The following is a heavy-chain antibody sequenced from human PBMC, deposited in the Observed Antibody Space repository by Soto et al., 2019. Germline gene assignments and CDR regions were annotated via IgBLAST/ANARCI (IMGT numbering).Heavy chain of an antibody. J-gene: IGHJ6*02. D-gene: IGHD3-22*01. CDR1: GYIFTGYY. CDR2: INPNSGGGT. V-gene: IGHV1-2*04. CDR3: ANQATYYYDSSGSPQYYYGMDV. Sequence: ASVKVSCKASGYIFTGYYMYWVRQAPGQGLQWMGWINPNSGGGTNYAQKFQGWVTMTRDTSISTAYMELSRLRSDDTAVYYCANQATYYYDSSGSPQYYYGMDVWGQGTTVT.